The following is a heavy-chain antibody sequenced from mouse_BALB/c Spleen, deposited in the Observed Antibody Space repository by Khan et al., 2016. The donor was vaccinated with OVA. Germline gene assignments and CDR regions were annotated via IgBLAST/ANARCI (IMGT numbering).Heavy chain of an antibody. CDR2: IYPFNDAT. CDR3: AAVESYYVSFVH. V-gene: IGHV1S136*01. CDR1: GYTFTSYV. D-gene: IGHD1-1*01. Sequence: IQLVQSGPEVVKPGASVKMSCKASGYTFTSYVMHWVKQKPGQGLEWIGYIYPFNDATKFNEKFNGKATLTSDKSSRTAYMELSNLTSEDSAVYCCAAVESYYVSFVHWGQGTLVTVSA. J-gene: IGHJ3*01.